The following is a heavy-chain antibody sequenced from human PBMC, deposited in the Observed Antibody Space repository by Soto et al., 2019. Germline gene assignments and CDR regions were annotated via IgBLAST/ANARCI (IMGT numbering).Heavy chain of an antibody. CDR3: ARLFLGELSFRY. CDR1: GGSISSGGYY. CDR2: IDYTGGT. J-gene: IGHJ4*01. D-gene: IGHD3-16*02. V-gene: IGHV4-31*03. Sequence: QVQLQESGPGLVKPSQTLSLTCTVSGGSISSGGYYWNWIRQHPGKGLEWIGNIDYTGGTNFNPSLKSRPLMSVDTSTNQYPLTMNSLTAAGTFVYYCARLFLGELSFRYWGHGNLGTVSS.